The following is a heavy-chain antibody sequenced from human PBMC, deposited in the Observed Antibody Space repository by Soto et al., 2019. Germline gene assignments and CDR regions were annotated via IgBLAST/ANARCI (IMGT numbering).Heavy chain of an antibody. CDR3: ARDTVTTSYYYYYGMDV. CDR2: ISSSSSYI. CDR1: GFTFSSYS. V-gene: IGHV3-21*01. J-gene: IGHJ6*02. D-gene: IGHD4-17*01. Sequence: GGSLRLSCAASGFTFSSYSMNWVRQAPGKGLEWDSSISSSSSYIYYADSVKGRFTISRDNAKNSLYLQMSSLRAEDTAVYYCARDTVTTSYYYYYGMDVWGQGTTVTV.